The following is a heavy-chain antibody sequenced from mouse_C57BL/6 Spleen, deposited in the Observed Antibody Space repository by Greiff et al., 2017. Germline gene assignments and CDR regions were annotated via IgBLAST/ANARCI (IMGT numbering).Heavy chain of an antibody. CDR3: TTPYPEGFAY. V-gene: IGHV14-1*01. CDR1: GFNIKDYS. D-gene: IGHD2-10*01. Sequence: VQLQQSGAELVRPGASVKLSCTASGFNIKDYSMHWVKQRPEQGLEWIGRIDPEDGDTEYAPKFQGKATMTADTSSNTAYLQLSRLTSEDTAVYYCTTPYPEGFAYWGQGTLVTVSA. CDR2: IDPEDGDT. J-gene: IGHJ3*01.